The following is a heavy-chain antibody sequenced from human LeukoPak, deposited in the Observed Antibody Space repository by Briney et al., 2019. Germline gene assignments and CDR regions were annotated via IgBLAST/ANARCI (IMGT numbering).Heavy chain of an antibody. CDR2: IYHSGST. D-gene: IGHD4-11*01. V-gene: IGHV4-4*02. J-gene: IGHJ4*02. CDR3: ATDHAYSRGVLY. Sequence: PSETLSLTCAVSGGSISSSNWWSWVRQPPGKGLEWIGEIYHSGSTNYNPSLESRVTISVDKSKNQFSLKLSSVTAADTAVYYCATDHAYSRGVLYWGQGTLVTVSS. CDR1: GGSISSSNW.